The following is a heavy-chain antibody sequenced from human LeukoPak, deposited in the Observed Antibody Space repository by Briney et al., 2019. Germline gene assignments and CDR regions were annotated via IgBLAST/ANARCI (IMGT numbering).Heavy chain of an antibody. CDR3: ALSGYSHYAYLDY. CDR2: FYPEDGET. V-gene: IGHV1-24*01. Sequence: ASVKVSCKVSGYTLTELSMHWVRQAPGKGLEWRGRFYPEDGETIYAQKFQGRVTMTEDTSTDTAYMELSSLRSEDTAVYYCALSGYSHYAYLDYWGQGTLVTVSS. CDR1: GYTLTELS. D-gene: IGHD3-3*01. J-gene: IGHJ4*02.